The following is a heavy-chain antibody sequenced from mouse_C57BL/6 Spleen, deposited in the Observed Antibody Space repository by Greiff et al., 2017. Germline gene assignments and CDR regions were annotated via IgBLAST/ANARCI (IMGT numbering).Heavy chain of an antibody. J-gene: IGHJ3*01. CDR3: ARGGGSSSFAY. Sequence: QVHVKQSGPELVKPGASVKLSCKASGYTFTSYDINWVKQRPGQGLEWIGWIYPRDGSTKYNEKFKGKATLTVDTSSSTAYMELHSLTSEDSAVYFCARGGGSSSFAYWGQGTLVTVSA. V-gene: IGHV1-85*01. CDR1: GYTFTSYD. CDR2: IYPRDGST. D-gene: IGHD1-1*01.